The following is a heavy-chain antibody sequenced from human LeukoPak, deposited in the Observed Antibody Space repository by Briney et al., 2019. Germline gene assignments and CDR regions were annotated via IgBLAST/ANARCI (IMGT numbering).Heavy chain of an antibody. V-gene: IGHV4-38-2*01. CDR1: GYSISSSYY. CDR3: ARQGRVITFGGVIVTTTYY. J-gene: IGHJ4*02. D-gene: IGHD3-16*02. CDR2: IYYSGST. Sequence: PSETLSLTCAVSGYSISSSYYWGWIRQPPGKGLEWIGSIYYSGSTYYNPSLKSRVTISVDTSKNQFSLKLSSVTAADTAVYYCARQGRVITFGGVIVTTTYYWGQGTLVTVSS.